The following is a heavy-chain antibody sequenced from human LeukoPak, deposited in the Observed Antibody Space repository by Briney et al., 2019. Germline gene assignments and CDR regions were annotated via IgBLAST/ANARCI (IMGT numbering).Heavy chain of an antibody. CDR1: GGSISSYY. CDR3: AREKAIVGATKRFDY. CDR2: LFYSGNT. Sequence: SETLSLTCTVSGGSISSYYWSWIRQPPGKGLEWIGYLFYSGNTNYNPSLKSRVTMSVDTSRNQFSLKLSSMTAADTAVYYCAREKAIVGATKRFDYWGQGTLVTVSS. D-gene: IGHD1-26*01. V-gene: IGHV4-59*13. J-gene: IGHJ4*02.